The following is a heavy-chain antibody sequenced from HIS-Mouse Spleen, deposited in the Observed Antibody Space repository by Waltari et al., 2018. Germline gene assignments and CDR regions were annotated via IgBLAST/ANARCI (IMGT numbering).Heavy chain of an antibody. CDR3: AREPHYGGNSHFDY. CDR2: IKQDGSEK. D-gene: IGHD4-17*01. J-gene: IGHJ4*02. Sequence: EVQLVESGGGLVQPGGSLRLSCAASVFTFRTYWMRWVCLAPGKGLEWVANIKQDGSEKYYVDSVKGRFTISRDNAKNSLYLQMNSLRAEDTAVYYCAREPHYGGNSHFDYWGQGTLVTVSS. CDR1: VFTFRTYW. V-gene: IGHV3-7*01.